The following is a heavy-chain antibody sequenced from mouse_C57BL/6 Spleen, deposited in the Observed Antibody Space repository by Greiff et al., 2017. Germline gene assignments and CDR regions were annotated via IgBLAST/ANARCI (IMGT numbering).Heavy chain of an antibody. CDR1: GFTFSSYA. D-gene: IGHD1-1*01. V-gene: IGHV5-4*03. Sequence: EVKLVESGGGLVKPGGSLKLSCAASGFTFSSYAMSWVRQTPEKRLEWVATISDGGSYTYYPDNVKGRFTISRDNAKNNLYLQMSHLKSEDTAMXYCARAYGSSWFAYWGQGTLVTVSA. CDR2: ISDGGSYT. J-gene: IGHJ3*01. CDR3: ARAYGSSWFAY.